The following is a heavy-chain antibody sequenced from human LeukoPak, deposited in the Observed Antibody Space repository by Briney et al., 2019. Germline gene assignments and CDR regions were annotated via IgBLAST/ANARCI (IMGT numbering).Heavy chain of an antibody. J-gene: IGHJ4*02. Sequence: ASVKVSCKVSGYTLTELSMHWVRQAPGKGLEWMGGFDPEDGETIYAQKFQGRVTMTEDTSTDTAYMEPSSLRSEDTAVYYCATGISIQLWSTLGYWGQGTLVTVSS. CDR1: GYTLTELS. CDR2: FDPEDGET. V-gene: IGHV1-24*01. CDR3: ATGISIQLWSTLGY. D-gene: IGHD5-18*01.